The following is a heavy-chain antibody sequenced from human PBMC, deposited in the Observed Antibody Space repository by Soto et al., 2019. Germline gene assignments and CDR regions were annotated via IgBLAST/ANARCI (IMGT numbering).Heavy chain of an antibody. J-gene: IGHJ4*02. V-gene: IGHV3-23*01. D-gene: IGHD6-13*01. CDR1: GFTFSSYG. CDR2: ISGSGGST. CDR3: AKEGRYSSSRGYFDY. Sequence: PGGSLRLSCAASGFTFSSYGMSWVRQAPGKGLEWVSGISGSGGSTYYADSVKGRFTISRDNPKNTLYLQMSSLRAEDTAVYYCAKEGRYSSSRGYFDYWGQGTLVTVSS.